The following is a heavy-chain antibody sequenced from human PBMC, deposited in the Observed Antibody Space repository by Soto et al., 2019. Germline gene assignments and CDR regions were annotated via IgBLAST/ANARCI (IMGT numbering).Heavy chain of an antibody. D-gene: IGHD2-21*01. V-gene: IGHV1-69*06. CDR3: ARDRDGYSHRHFDY. CDR1: GGTFSSYA. J-gene: IGHJ4*02. CDR2: IIPIFGTA. Sequence: QVQLVQSGAEVKKPGSSVKVSCKASGGTFSSYAISWVRQAPGQGLEWMGGIIPIFGTANYAQKFQGRVTLTADKYTSTAYMELSSMRSEDTAVYYCARDRDGYSHRHFDYWGQGTLVTVSS.